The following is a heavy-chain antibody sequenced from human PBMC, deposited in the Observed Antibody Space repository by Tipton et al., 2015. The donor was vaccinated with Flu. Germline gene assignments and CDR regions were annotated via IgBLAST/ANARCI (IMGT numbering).Heavy chain of an antibody. J-gene: IGHJ3*01. CDR3: ARGGKWNGAFDF. D-gene: IGHD1-1*01. V-gene: IGHV3-48*03. CDR2: ISTSGGTI. CDR1: GFTFSNYE. Sequence: SLRLSCAASGFTFSNYEINWVRQAPGKGLEWASYISTSGGTIYHADSVKGRFTISRDNAKNSVSLQMNSLRAEDTAIYYCARGGKWNGAFDFWGQGTVV.